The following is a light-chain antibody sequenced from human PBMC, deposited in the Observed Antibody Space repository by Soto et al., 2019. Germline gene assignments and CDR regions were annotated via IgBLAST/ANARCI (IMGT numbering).Light chain of an antibody. Sequence: EIVLTQSPGTLSLSPGERATLSCRASQSVSSSYLAWYQQKPGQAPRLLIYGASSRATGIPDRFSGSGSATHFTLTISRLEPEDFAVYYCHQYDSSPLTFGGGTKVQIK. CDR3: HQYDSSPLT. CDR1: QSVSSSY. CDR2: GAS. V-gene: IGKV3-20*01. J-gene: IGKJ4*01.